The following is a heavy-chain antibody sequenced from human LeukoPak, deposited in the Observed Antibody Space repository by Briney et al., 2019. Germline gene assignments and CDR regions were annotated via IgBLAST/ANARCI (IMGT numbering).Heavy chain of an antibody. V-gene: IGHV4-59*08. CDR2: IYYTGKN. D-gene: IGHD6-19*01. J-gene: IGHJ4*02. CDR3: VRRDTGWNYFDY. CDR1: GGSINSHY. Sequence: SETLSLTCAVSGGSINSHYWGWIRQPPGKGLQWIGDIYYTGKNNYNPSLKRRGTIYLDTSKDHLSMNLTSVLAADTAIYYCVRRDTGWNYFDYWGQGILVTVSS.